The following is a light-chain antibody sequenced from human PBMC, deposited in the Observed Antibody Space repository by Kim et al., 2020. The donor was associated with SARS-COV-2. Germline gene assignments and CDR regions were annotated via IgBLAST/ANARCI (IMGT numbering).Light chain of an antibody. V-gene: IGLV3-21*04. CDR3: QVWDSTTDHVV. Sequence: SYELTQPPSVSVAPGETAWITCGGNNIEGKSVHWYQKKPGQAPILVISYDTDRSSGIPERFSGSNSGNTATLTIGRVEAGDEADYYCQVWDSTTDHVVFGGGTQLTVL. CDR2: YDT. J-gene: IGLJ2*01. CDR1: NIEGKS.